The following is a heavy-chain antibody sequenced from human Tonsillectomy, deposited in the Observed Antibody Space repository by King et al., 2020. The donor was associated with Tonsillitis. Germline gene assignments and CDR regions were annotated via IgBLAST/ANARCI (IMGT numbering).Heavy chain of an antibody. CDR2: INPSDAYT. CDR1: GYSFTSHL. D-gene: IGHD3-22*01. J-gene: IGHJ6*02. CDR3: ARLLYYYDSSGYSYHYYGLDV. Sequence: VQLVESGAEVKKPGESLRISCKASGYSFTSHLISWVRQMPGQGLEWMGRINPSDAYTNYSQYLHGKVTISLDKSITTVYLQWSSLKASDTAMYYCARLLYYYDSSGYSYHYYGLDVWGQGTTVTVSS. V-gene: IGHV5-10-1*03.